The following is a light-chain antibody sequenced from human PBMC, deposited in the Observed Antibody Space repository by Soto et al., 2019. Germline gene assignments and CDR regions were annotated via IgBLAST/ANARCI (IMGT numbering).Light chain of an antibody. Sequence: DIQMTQSPSTLSASVGDRVTITCRASQSISSWLAWYQQKPGKAPKLLIYDASSLESGVPSRFRGSGSGTEFTLTIDSLQSEDFAVYYCQQYNDWPPAFGGGTKVDIK. CDR1: QSISSW. V-gene: IGKV1-5*01. J-gene: IGKJ4*01. CDR2: DAS. CDR3: QQYNDWPPA.